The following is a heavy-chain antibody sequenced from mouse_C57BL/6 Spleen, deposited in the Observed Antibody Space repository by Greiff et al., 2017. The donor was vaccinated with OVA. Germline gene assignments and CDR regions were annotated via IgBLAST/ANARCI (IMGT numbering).Heavy chain of an antibody. D-gene: IGHD1-1*01. CDR2: IYPGDGDT. V-gene: IGHV1-80*01. CDR1: GYAFSSYW. Sequence: QVQLQQSGAELVKPGASVKISCKASGYAFSSYWMNWVKQRPGKGLEWIGQIYPGDGDTNYNGKFKGKATLTADKSSSTAYMQLSSLTSEDSAVYFCARDTTVKAWFAYWGQGTLVTVSA. J-gene: IGHJ3*01. CDR3: ARDTTVKAWFAY.